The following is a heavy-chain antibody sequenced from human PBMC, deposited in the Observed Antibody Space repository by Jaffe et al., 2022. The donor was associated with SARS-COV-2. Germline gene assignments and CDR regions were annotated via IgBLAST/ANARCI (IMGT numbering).Heavy chain of an antibody. CDR2: ISWNSGSI. CDR3: AKDMAAVAGTTLSIDY. CDR1: GFTFDDYA. V-gene: IGHV3-9*01. Sequence: EVQLVESGGGLVQPGRSLRLSCAASGFTFDDYAMHWVRQAPGKGLEWVSGISWNSGSIGYADSVKGRFTISRDNAKNSLYLQMNSLRAEDTALYYCAKDMAAVAGTTLSIDYWGQGTLVTVSS. J-gene: IGHJ4*02. D-gene: IGHD6-19*01.